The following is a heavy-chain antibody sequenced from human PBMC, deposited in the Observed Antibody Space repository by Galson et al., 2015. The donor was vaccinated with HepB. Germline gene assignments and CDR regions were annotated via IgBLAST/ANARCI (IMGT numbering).Heavy chain of an antibody. CDR3: ARDPWSDRGRGLDY. D-gene: IGHD3-10*01. J-gene: IGHJ4*02. V-gene: IGHV2-70*04. CDR1: GFSLSTNGMR. Sequence: PALVKPTQTLTLTCTFSGFSLSTNGMRVTWIRQPPGKALEWLGRIDWDDDKFYHTSLRTRLTISKDTSKNQVVLTMTNMDPVDTATYYCARDPWSDRGRGLDYWGQGTLVTVSA. CDR2: IDWDDDK.